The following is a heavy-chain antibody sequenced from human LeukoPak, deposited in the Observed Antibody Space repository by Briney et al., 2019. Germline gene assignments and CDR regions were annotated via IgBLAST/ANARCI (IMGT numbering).Heavy chain of an antibody. CDR3: ARDLRGYYYYMDV. Sequence: ASVKVSCKASGYTFTGYYMHWVRQAPGQGLEWMGRINPNSGGTNYAQKFQGRVTMTRDTSISTAYMALSRLRSDDTAVYYCARDLRGYYYYMDVWGKGTTVTVSS. J-gene: IGHJ6*03. D-gene: IGHD3-10*01. V-gene: IGHV1-2*06. CDR1: GYTFTGYY. CDR2: INPNSGGT.